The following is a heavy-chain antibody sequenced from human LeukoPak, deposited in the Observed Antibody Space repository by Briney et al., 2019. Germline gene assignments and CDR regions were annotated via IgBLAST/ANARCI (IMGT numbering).Heavy chain of an antibody. Sequence: GGSLRLSCAASGFTFSSYSMNWVRQAPGKGLEWVSTISGSGGTTYYADSVKGRFTISRDNSKNTLYLQMNSLRAEDTAVYYCAKEIGSSMIVVTIDYWGQGTLVTVSS. J-gene: IGHJ4*02. V-gene: IGHV3-23*01. CDR2: ISGSGGTT. CDR3: AKEIGSSMIVVTIDY. D-gene: IGHD3-22*01. CDR1: GFTFSSYS.